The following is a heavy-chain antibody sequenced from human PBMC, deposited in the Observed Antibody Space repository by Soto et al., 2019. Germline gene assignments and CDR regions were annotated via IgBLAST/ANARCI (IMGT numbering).Heavy chain of an antibody. CDR3: AKVGIGSFSHKHHFEH. J-gene: IGHJ4*02. D-gene: IGHD2-2*03. CDR2: IAKDVTNK. V-gene: IGHV3-30-3*02. CDR1: GAIAGSGDTFSDYA. Sequence: PGGSLRLSCVVSGAIAGSGDTFSDYALHWVRQAPGKGLEWVAGIAKDVTNKKYGSSVKGRFTISRDNLKNSVYLDMNSLRAEDTGVYFCAKVGIGSFSHKHHFEHWGQGTQVTVSS.